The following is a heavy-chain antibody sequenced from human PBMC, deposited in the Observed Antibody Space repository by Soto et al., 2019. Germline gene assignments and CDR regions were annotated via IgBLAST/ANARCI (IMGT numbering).Heavy chain of an antibody. CDR2: ISSSSSYI. J-gene: IGHJ4*02. V-gene: IGHV3-21*01. D-gene: IGHD4-17*01. Sequence: PGGSLRLSCAASGFTLSSYSMNWVRQAPGKGLEWVSSISSSSSYIYYADSVKGRSTISRDNAKNSLYLQMNSLRAEDTAVYYCASHYGGNSAPDYWGQGTLVTVSS. CDR1: GFTLSSYS. CDR3: ASHYGGNSAPDY.